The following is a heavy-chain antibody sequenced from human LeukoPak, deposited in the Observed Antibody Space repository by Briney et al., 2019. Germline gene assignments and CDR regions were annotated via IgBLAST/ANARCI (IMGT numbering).Heavy chain of an antibody. V-gene: IGHV3-33*01. J-gene: IGHJ4*02. CDR2: IWYDGSNK. Sequence: PGGSLRLSCAASGFTFSSYAMYWVRQAPGKGLEWVAVIWYDGSNKYYADSVKGRFTISRDNSKNTLYLQMNSLRAEDTAVYYCARNYYYDSPRLYYFDYWGQGTLVTVSS. D-gene: IGHD3-22*01. CDR3: ARNYYYDSPRLYYFDY. CDR1: GFTFSSYA.